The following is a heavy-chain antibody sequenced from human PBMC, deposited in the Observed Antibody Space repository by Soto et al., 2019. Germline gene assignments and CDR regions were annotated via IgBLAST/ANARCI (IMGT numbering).Heavy chain of an antibody. J-gene: IGHJ4*02. CDR2: ISYDGSNK. Sequence: QVQLVESGGGVVQPGRSLRLSCAASGFTFSSYGMHWVRQAPGKGLEWVAVISYDGSNKYYADSVKGRFTISRDNSKNTLYLQMNSLRAEDTAVYYCAKALNPWQATRLLDYWGQGTLVTVSS. V-gene: IGHV3-30*18. CDR1: GFTFSSYG. D-gene: IGHD3-3*01. CDR3: AKALNPWQATRLLDY.